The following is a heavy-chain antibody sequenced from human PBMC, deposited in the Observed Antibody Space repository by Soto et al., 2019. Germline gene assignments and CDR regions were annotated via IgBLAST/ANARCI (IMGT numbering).Heavy chain of an antibody. Sequence: GSLRLSCAASGFTFANAWMSWVRQAPGEGLEWVGRVKAETEGGTIEYGTSVKGRFIISRDDLEKTLYLQMHSLIAEDTAVYYCATGDSGSGTYYDAFLIWGPGTLLT. D-gene: IGHD3-10*01. V-gene: IGHV3-15*01. CDR2: VKAETEGGTI. J-gene: IGHJ3*02. CDR3: ATGDSGSGTYYDAFLI. CDR1: GFTFANAW.